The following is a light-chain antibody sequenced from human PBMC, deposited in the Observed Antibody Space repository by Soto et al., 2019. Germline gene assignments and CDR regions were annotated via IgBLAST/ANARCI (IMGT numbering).Light chain of an antibody. V-gene: IGKV3-20*01. J-gene: IGKJ1*01. CDR3: QQYGSSPRT. Sequence: EIVVTQSPGTLSLSPGERATLSCRASQSVYSNYLAWYQQKPGQAPRLLIHGASNRAADIPDRFGGSGSGTDFTLTISGLEPEDSAVYYCQQYGSSPRTFGQGTKV. CDR1: QSVYSNY. CDR2: GAS.